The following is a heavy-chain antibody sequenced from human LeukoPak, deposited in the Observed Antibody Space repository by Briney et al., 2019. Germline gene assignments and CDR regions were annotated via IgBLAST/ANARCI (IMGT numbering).Heavy chain of an antibody. J-gene: IGHJ4*02. CDR3: ARGDRYSNYHPFDY. D-gene: IGHD4-11*01. V-gene: IGHV4-59*01. CDR2: IYYSGST. Sequence: SETLSLTCTVSGGSISSYYWSWIRQPPGKGLEWIGYIYYSGSTNYNPSLKSRVTISVDTSKNQFSLKLSSVTAADTAVYYCARGDRYSNYHPFDYWGQGTLVTVSS. CDR1: GGSISSYY.